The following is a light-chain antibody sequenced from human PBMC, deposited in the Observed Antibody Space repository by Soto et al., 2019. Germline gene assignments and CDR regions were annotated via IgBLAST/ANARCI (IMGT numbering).Light chain of an antibody. V-gene: IGLV2-8*01. CDR3: SSYAGSNHLV. CDR1: SGDIGGYNY. J-gene: IGLJ2*01. CDR2: EVS. Sequence: QSVLTQPPSASGSPGQSVTISCTGTSGDIGGYNYVSWYQQHPGKAPKLMIYEVSKRPSGVPDRFSGSKSGNTASLTVSGLQAEDEADYYCSSYAGSNHLVFGGGTKLTVL.